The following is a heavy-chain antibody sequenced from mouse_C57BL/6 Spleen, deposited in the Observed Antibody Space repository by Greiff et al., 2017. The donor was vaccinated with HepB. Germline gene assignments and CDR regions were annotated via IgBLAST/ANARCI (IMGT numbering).Heavy chain of an antibody. CDR3: ARPLYYDYDRSMSGY. Sequence: EVHLVESGGGLVKPGGSLKLSCAASGFTFSDYGMHWVRQAPEKGLEWVAYISSGSSTIYYADTVKGRFTISRDNAKNTLFLQMTSLRSEDTAMYYCARPLYYDYDRSMSGYWGQGTSVTVSS. D-gene: IGHD2-4*01. CDR1: GFTFSDYG. CDR2: ISSGSSTI. V-gene: IGHV5-17*01. J-gene: IGHJ4*01.